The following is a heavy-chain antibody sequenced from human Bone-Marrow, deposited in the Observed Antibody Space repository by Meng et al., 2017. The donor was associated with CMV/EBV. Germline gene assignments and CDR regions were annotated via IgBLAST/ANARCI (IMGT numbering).Heavy chain of an antibody. D-gene: IGHD1-26*01. V-gene: IGHV1-69*04. J-gene: IGHJ4*02. Sequence: SVKVSCKASGGTFSSYTISWVRQAPGQGLEWMGRIIPILGIANYAQKFQGRVTITADKSTSTAYMELSSLRSEDTAVYYCARDRIVGATRQFDYWGQGTLVTVSS. CDR3: ARDRIVGATRQFDY. CDR2: IIPILGIA. CDR1: GGTFSSYT.